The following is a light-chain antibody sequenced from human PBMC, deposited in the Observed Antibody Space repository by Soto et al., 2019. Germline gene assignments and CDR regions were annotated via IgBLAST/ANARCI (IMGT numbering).Light chain of an antibody. J-gene: IGLJ2*01. CDR1: SSNIGAGYD. CDR3: QSYDSSLSGSV. Sequence: QAVVTQPPSVSGAPGQRVTISCTGSSSNIGAGYDVHWYQQLPGTAPKLLIYGNNNRPSGVPDRFSGSKSGTSASLATTGLQAEDEADYYCQSYDSSLSGSVFGGGTQLTVL. V-gene: IGLV1-40*01. CDR2: GNN.